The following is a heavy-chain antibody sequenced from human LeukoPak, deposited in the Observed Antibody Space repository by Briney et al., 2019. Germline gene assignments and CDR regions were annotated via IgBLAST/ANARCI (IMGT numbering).Heavy chain of an antibody. CDR1: GYTFSKFY. CDR2: LNTQPNNDYT. CDR3: ARTSSGYYAHFDL. D-gene: IGHD3-22*01. V-gene: IGHV1-46*01. Sequence: ASVKVSCKASGYTFSKFYIHWVRQAPGQGLEWMGLLNTQPNNDYTNYAQKFQGRVTLTRDMSTNTVYMKLSSLTSEDTAIYYCARTSSGYYAHFDLWGQGTLVTVS. J-gene: IGHJ4*02.